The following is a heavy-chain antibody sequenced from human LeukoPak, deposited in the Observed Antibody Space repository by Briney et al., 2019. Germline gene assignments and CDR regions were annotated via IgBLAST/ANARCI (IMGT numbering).Heavy chain of an antibody. CDR2: VNPNSGNT. J-gene: IGHJ3*02. CDR3: ARDPHPCGGDCYTNGAFDI. CDR1: GYTFTSYD. Sequence: AAVKVSFQASGYTFTSYDINWVRQATRQGLEWMGYVNPNSGNTGYAQNFQGRVTITRTTSISTAYMEVSGLRSDDTAVYYCARDPHPCGGDCYTNGAFDIWGQGTTVRVSS. V-gene: IGHV1-8*03. D-gene: IGHD2-21*02.